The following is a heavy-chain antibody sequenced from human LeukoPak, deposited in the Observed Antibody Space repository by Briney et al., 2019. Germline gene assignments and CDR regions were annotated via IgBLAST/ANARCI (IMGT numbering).Heavy chain of an antibody. CDR2: ISGSGGST. CDR1: GFTFSSYA. V-gene: IGHV3-23*01. Sequence: GGSLRLSCAASGFTFSSYAMSWVRQAPGKGLEWVSAISGSGGSTYYADSVKGRFTTSRDNSKNTLYLQMNSLRAEDTAVYYCAKGGGAAHYFDYWGQGTLVTVSS. J-gene: IGHJ4*02. D-gene: IGHD1-26*01. CDR3: AKGGGAAHYFDY.